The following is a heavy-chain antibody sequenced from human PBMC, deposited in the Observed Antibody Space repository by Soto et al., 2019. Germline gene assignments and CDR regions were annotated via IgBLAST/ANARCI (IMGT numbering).Heavy chain of an antibody. CDR1: GYTFTSYD. CDR2: MNPNSGNT. D-gene: IGHD3-3*01. Sequence: ASVKVSCKASGYTFTSYDINWVRQATGQGLEWMGWMNPNSGNTGYAQKFQGRVTMTRNTSISTAYMELSSLRSEDTAVYYCARARRNDFWSRYYYYYYGMDVWGQGTTVTVSS. V-gene: IGHV1-8*01. CDR3: ARARRNDFWSRYYYYYYGMDV. J-gene: IGHJ6*02.